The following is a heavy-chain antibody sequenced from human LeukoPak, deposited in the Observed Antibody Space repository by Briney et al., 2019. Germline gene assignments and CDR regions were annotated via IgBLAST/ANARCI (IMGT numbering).Heavy chain of an antibody. V-gene: IGHV3-64*01. CDR1: GFTFSSYA. J-gene: IGHJ4*02. Sequence: PGGSLRLSCAASGFTFSSYAMHWVRQAPGKGLEYVSAISSNGGSTYYANSVKGRFTISRDNSKNTLYLQMGSLRAEDMAVYYCARGLSHCSSTSCYVLSYWGQGTLVTVSS. CDR3: ARGLSHCSSTSCYVLSY. D-gene: IGHD2-2*01. CDR2: ISSNGGST.